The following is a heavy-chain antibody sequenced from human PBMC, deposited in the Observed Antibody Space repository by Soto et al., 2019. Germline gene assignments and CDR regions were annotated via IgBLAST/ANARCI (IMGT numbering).Heavy chain of an antibody. Sequence: EVQLLESGGGLVQPGGSLRLSCAASGFPFSRYAMSWFRQAQGKGLEGVSAISGSGGSTYYADSVKGRFTISRDNSKNTLYLQMDSLRAEDTAVYYCAKDLGGSSGYYGGVYWGQGTLVTVSS. V-gene: IGHV3-23*01. CDR1: GFPFSRYA. D-gene: IGHD3-22*01. CDR3: AKDLGGSSGYYGGVY. J-gene: IGHJ4*02. CDR2: ISGSGGST.